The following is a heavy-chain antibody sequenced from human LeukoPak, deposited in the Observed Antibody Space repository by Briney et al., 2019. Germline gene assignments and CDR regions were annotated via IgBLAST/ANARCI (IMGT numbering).Heavy chain of an antibody. CDR3: ARATARSGSSQGIIDY. CDR1: GGSFSDYY. Sequence: SETLSLTCAVYGGSFSDYYWSWIRQPPGKGLKWIGEINHSGGTNYNPSLKSRVTISVDTSKNQFSLKLSSVTAAETAVYYCARATARSGSSQGIIDYWGQGTLVTVSS. D-gene: IGHD1-26*01. CDR2: INHSGGT. V-gene: IGHV4-34*01. J-gene: IGHJ4*02.